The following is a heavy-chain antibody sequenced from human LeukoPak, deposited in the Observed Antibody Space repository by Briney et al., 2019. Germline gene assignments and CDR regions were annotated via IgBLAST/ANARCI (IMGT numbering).Heavy chain of an antibody. CDR2: IYTSGST. CDR1: AGSISSYY. Sequence: SETLSLTCTVSAGSISSYYWSWIRQPAGKGLKWIGRIYTSGSTNYNPSLKSRVTMSVDTSKNQFSLKLSSVTAADTAVYYCARDTYYYDSSGYWWFDPWGQGTLVTVSS. J-gene: IGHJ5*02. CDR3: ARDTYYYDSSGYWWFDP. V-gene: IGHV4-4*07. D-gene: IGHD3-22*01.